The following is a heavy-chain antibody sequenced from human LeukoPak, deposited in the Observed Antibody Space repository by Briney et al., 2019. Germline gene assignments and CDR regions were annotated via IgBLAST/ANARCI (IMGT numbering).Heavy chain of an antibody. CDR2: IYYSGST. Sequence: SETLSLTCTVSGGSISSYYWSWIRQPPGKGLEWIGYIYYSGSTNYNPSLKSRVTISVDTSKNQFSLKLSSVTAADTAVYYCARDSSGYYYYDYWGQGTLVTVSS. CDR3: ARDSSGYYYYDY. D-gene: IGHD3-22*01. CDR1: GGSISSYY. V-gene: IGHV4-59*01. J-gene: IGHJ4*02.